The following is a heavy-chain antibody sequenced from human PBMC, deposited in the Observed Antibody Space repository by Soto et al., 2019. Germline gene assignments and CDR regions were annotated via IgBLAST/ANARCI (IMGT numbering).Heavy chain of an antibody. Sequence: GSLRLSCSASGFTFRSYEMSWVRQAPGKGLEWISYISVTGTATYYAASVQGRFTISRDNSRNSPFLQMHSLRAEDSAVYYCARPYLDTSGYYASTENWGQGTLVTV. J-gene: IGHJ1*01. CDR3: ARPYLDTSGYYASTEN. V-gene: IGHV3-48*03. CDR1: GFTFRSYE. D-gene: IGHD3-22*01. CDR2: ISVTGTAT.